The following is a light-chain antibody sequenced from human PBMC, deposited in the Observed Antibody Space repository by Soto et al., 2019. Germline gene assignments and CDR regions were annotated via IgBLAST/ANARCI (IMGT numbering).Light chain of an antibody. CDR3: QQRSNWPRT. Sequence: EIVLTQSPATLSLSPGERATLSCRASQSVSSYLAWYQQKPGQAPRLLIYDASNRATGIQARFSGSGSGTDFTLTISSLEPEDWAVYYCQQRSNWPRTFGQGTKVEL. V-gene: IGKV3-11*01. J-gene: IGKJ1*01. CDR1: QSVSSY. CDR2: DAS.